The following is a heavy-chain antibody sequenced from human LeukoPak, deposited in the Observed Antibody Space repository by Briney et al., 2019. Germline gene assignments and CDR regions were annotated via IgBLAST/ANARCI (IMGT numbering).Heavy chain of an antibody. CDR3: AKEPLHPYCSSTSCFLDLYFDY. CDR2: ISCSGGST. CDR1: GFTFSSYA. D-gene: IGHD2-2*01. V-gene: IGHV3-23*01. J-gene: IGHJ4*02. Sequence: PGGSLRLSCAASGFTFSSYAMSWVRQAPGKGLEWVSAISCSGGSTYYADSVKGRFTISRDNSKNTLYLQMNSLRAEDTAVYYCAKEPLHPYCSSTSCFLDLYFDYWGQGTLVTVSS.